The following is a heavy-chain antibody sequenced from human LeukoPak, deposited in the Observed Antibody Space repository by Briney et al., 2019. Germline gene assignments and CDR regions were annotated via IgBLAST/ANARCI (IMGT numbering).Heavy chain of an antibody. CDR3: ARGSRRWLHQN. D-gene: IGHD5-24*01. J-gene: IGHJ4*02. CDR1: GGSISSGDYY. Sequence: SETLSLTCTVSGGSISSGDYYWSWIRQPPGKGLEWIGYIYYSGSTYYNPSLKSRVTISVDTSKNQFSLKLSSVTAADTAVYYCARGSRRWLHQNWGQGTLVTVSS. CDR2: IYYSGST. V-gene: IGHV4-30-4*01.